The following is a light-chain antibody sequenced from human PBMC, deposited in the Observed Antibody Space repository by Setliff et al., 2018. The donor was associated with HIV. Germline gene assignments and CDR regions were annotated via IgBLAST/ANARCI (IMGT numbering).Light chain of an antibody. Sequence: SVLTQPPSASGSPGQSVAISCTGTSSDIGSHNHVSWYQQYPGKAPKLMIYELSQRPSGVPDRFSGSKSGNTASLTVSGLQAEDEADYYCASYAGDGVHDMYVFGTGTKVTVL. V-gene: IGLV2-8*01. J-gene: IGLJ1*01. CDR1: SSDIGSHNH. CDR3: ASYAGDGVHDMYV. CDR2: ELS.